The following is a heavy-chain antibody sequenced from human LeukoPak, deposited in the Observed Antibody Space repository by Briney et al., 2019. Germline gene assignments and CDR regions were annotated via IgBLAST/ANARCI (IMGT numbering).Heavy chain of an antibody. J-gene: IGHJ4*02. CDR1: GYTFTGFY. Sequence: ASVKVCCKASGYTFTGFYMHWVRQAPGQGLECMGWINTNSGGTNYAQKFQGRVTMTRDTSISTACMELSRLRSDDTAVYYCARAYYYDSSPEDYWGQGTLVTVSS. D-gene: IGHD3-22*01. CDR3: ARAYYYDSSPEDY. CDR2: INTNSGGT. V-gene: IGHV1-2*02.